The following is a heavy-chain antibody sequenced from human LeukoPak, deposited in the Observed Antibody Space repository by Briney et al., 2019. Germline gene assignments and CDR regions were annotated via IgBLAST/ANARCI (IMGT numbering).Heavy chain of an antibody. CDR1: GFTFSSYA. CDR3: AKDLVVVVAGYYYMDV. CDR2: ISGSGGST. V-gene: IGHV3-23*01. Sequence: GGSLRLSCAASGFTFSSYAMSWVRQAPGKGLEWVSAISGSGGSTYYADSVEGRFTISRDNSKNTLYLQMNSLRAEDTAVYYCAKDLVVVVAGYYYMDVWGKGTTVTVSS. J-gene: IGHJ6*03. D-gene: IGHD2-15*01.